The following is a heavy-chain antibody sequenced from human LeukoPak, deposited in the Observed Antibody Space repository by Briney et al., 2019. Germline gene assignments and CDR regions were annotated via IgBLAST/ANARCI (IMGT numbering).Heavy chain of an antibody. J-gene: IGHJ3*02. Sequence: ASVKVSCKASGYTFTSYGISWVRQAPGQGLEWMGWISAYNGNTNYAQKLQGRVTMTTDTSTSTAYMELRSLRSDDTAVYYCARAQADYYDSGGYSYYFDIWGQGTMVTVSS. CDR1: GYTFTSYG. V-gene: IGHV1-18*01. CDR3: ARAQADYYDSGGYSYYFDI. CDR2: ISAYNGNT. D-gene: IGHD3-22*01.